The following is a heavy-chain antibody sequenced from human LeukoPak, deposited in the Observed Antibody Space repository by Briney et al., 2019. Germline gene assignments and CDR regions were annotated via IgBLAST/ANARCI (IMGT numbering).Heavy chain of an antibody. Sequence: SETLSLTCTVSGGSISSYYWTWIRQPPGKGLEWIGYIYYSGSTNYNPSLKSRVTISVDTSKNQFSLKLTSVTAADTAVYYCARGPPHGWFDPWGQGTLVTVSS. CDR3: ARGPPHGWFDP. CDR1: GGSISSYY. CDR2: IYYSGST. V-gene: IGHV4-59*01. J-gene: IGHJ5*02.